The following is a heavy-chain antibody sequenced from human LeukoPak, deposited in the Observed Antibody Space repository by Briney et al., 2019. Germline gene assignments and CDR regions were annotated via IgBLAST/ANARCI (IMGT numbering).Heavy chain of an antibody. CDR2: ILPIFGTG. D-gene: IGHD5-12*01. CDR1: GGTFSSYA. Sequence: SSEKVSGKAPGGTFSSYAISWVRNAPGQGRECMGGILPIFGTGSYAQKLQGRGTITADECTSTAYMELSSVRSEDTAVYHCARLDIVATINPDRVDWGQGTLVTVS. V-gene: IGHV1-69*13. J-gene: IGHJ4*02. CDR3: ARLDIVATINPDRVD.